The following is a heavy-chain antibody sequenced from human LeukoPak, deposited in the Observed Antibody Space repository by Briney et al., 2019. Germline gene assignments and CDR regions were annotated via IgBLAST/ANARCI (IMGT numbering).Heavy chain of an antibody. CDR2: ISYDGSKK. V-gene: IGHV3-30*04. CDR3: ARDLTISYYDSSGYYFDY. J-gene: IGHJ4*02. D-gene: IGHD3-22*01. Sequence: GRSLRLSCAASGFTFSSYAMHWVRQAPGKGLEWVAVISYDGSKKQDADPVKGRFTISRDNSKNTLFLQMNSLRAEDTAVYYCARDLTISYYDSSGYYFDYWGQGTLVTVSS. CDR1: GFTFSSYA.